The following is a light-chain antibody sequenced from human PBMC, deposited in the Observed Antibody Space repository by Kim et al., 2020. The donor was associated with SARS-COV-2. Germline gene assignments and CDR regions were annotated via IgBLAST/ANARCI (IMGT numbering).Light chain of an antibody. CDR1: KLGDKY. Sequence: SYELTQPPAVSVSLGQTASMSCSGDKLGDKYVSWYQQKAGQSPELVIYEDNKRPSGIPERFFGSNSGNTATLTISGTQALDEADYYCQAWDNNMWVFSGG. CDR3: QAWDNNMWV. V-gene: IGLV3-1*01. CDR2: EDN. J-gene: IGLJ3*02.